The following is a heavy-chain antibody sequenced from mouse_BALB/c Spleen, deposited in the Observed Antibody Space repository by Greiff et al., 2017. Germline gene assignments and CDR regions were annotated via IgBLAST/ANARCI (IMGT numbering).Heavy chain of an antibody. Sequence: QVQLQQSGAELMKPGASVKISCKATGYTFSSYWIEWVKQRPGHGLEWIGEILPGSGSTNYNEKFKGKATFTADTSSNTAYMQLSSLTSEDSAVYYCARRGDYGPWFAYWGQGTLVTVSA. CDR1: GYTFSSYW. CDR3: ARRGDYGPWFAY. CDR2: ILPGSGST. D-gene: IGHD1-1*02. V-gene: IGHV1-9*01. J-gene: IGHJ3*01.